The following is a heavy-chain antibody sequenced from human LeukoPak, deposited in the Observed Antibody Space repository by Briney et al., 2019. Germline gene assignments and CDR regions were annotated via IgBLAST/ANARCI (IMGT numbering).Heavy chain of an antibody. D-gene: IGHD3-3*01. V-gene: IGHV4-39*07. J-gene: IGHJ6*03. CDR2: IYSSGSN. Sequence: SETLSLTCTVSGGSISSSSYYWGWIRQPPGTGLEWIGSIYSSGSNYYNRSLKSRVTISVDTSKNQFSLKLSSVTAADTAVYYCARDLVGNDFWSGYYRSYYYYMDVWGKGTTVTVSS. CDR1: GGSISSSSYY. CDR3: ARDLVGNDFWSGYYRSYYYYMDV.